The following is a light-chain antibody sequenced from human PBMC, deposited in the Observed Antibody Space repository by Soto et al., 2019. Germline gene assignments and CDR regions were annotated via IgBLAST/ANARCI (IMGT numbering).Light chain of an antibody. V-gene: IGKV1-5*01. CDR2: DAS. J-gene: IGKJ1*01. CDR3: QQYNNWPQT. Sequence: DLHSTQSPSSLSVSVGDRVTITCRTSQNINAWLAWYQQRPGQAPKLLIYDASTVQSGVPSRFSGSGSGTDFTLTISSLQSEDFAEHHCQQYNNWPQTFGQGTKVDIK. CDR1: QNINAW.